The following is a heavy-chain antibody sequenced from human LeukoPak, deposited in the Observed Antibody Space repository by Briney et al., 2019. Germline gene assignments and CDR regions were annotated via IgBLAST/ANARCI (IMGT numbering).Heavy chain of an antibody. J-gene: IGHJ4*02. Sequence: GGSLTLSCASSGFTFSDYYMSWIRQAGGKGLDWVSYISSSSSYTNYADSVKGRFTISSHNAKHSLYLPINSLRADDTAVYYLARDFSSRYDILSGTPDYWGQGTLVTVSS. CDR1: GFTFSDYY. CDR3: ARDFSSRYDILSGTPDY. D-gene: IGHD3-9*01. CDR2: ISSSSSYT. V-gene: IGHV3-11*05.